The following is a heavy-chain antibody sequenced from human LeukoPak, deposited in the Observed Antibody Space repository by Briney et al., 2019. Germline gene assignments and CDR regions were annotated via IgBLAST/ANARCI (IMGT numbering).Heavy chain of an antibody. CDR2: IYYSGST. Sequence: NPSETLSLTCTVSGGSISSSSYYWGWIRQALGKRLEWIGSIYYSGSTYYNPSLKSRVTISVDTSKNQFSLKLSSVTAADTAVYYCARHSIAAAGPLWYFDLWGRGTLVTVSS. V-gene: IGHV4-39*01. D-gene: IGHD6-13*01. CDR1: GGSISSSSYY. J-gene: IGHJ2*01. CDR3: ARHSIAAAGPLWYFDL.